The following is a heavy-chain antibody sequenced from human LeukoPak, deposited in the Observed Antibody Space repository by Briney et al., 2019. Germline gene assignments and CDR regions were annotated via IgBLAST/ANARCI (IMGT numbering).Heavy chain of an antibody. V-gene: IGHV4-34*01. J-gene: IGHJ6*03. CDR3: ARRCSGGSCFAGYYYMDV. Sequence: SETLSLTCAVYGGSSSGYYWSWIRQPPGKGLEWIGEINHSGSTNYNPSLKSRVTISVDTSKNQFSLKLSSVTAADTAVYYCARRCSGGSCFAGYYYMDVWGKGTTVTVSS. D-gene: IGHD2-15*01. CDR1: GGSSSGYY. CDR2: INHSGST.